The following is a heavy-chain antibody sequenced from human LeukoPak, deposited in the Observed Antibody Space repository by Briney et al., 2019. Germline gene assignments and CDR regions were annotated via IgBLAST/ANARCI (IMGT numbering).Heavy chain of an antibody. CDR3: AKDRFGIAAAGTNWFDP. Sequence: GGSLRLSCAAPGFTFSSYAMSWFRQPPGKGLKWVSAISGSGGSTYYADSVKGRFTISRDNSKNTLYLQMNSLRAEDTAVYYCAKDRFGIAAAGTNWFDPWGQGTLVTVSS. V-gene: IGHV3-23*01. CDR2: ISGSGGST. D-gene: IGHD6-13*01. CDR1: GFTFSSYA. J-gene: IGHJ5*02.